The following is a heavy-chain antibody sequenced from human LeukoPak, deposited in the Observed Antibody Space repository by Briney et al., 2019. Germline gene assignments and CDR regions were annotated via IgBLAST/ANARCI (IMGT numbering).Heavy chain of an antibody. Sequence: GGSLRLSCAASGFTFSSYSMNWVRQAPGKGLEWVSYISSSSSTIYYADSVKGRFTISRDNAKNSLYLQMNSLRAEDTAVYYCAKEPSTYYDILTGYYFDYWGQGTLVTVSS. D-gene: IGHD3-9*01. J-gene: IGHJ4*02. CDR2: ISSSSSTI. CDR1: GFTFSSYS. CDR3: AKEPSTYYDILTGYYFDY. V-gene: IGHV3-48*01.